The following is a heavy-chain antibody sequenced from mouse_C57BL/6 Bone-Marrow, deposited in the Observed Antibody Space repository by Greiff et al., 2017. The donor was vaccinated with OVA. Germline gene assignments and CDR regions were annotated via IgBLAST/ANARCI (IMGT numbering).Heavy chain of an antibody. V-gene: IGHV1-15*01. J-gene: IGHJ2*01. Sequence: QVQLKQSGAELVRPGASVTLSCKASGYTFTDYEMHWVKQTPVHGLEWIGAIDPETGGTAYNQKFKGKAILTADKSSSTAYMELRSLTSEDSAVYYCTNTLDGYYFDYWGQGTTLTVSS. CDR3: TNTLDGYYFDY. CDR2: IDPETGGT. D-gene: IGHD2-3*01. CDR1: GYTFTDYE.